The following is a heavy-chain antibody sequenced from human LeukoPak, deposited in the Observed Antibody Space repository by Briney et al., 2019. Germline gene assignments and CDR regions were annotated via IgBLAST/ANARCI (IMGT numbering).Heavy chain of an antibody. V-gene: IGHV4-4*07. CDR3: ARARFGEPSAPFQH. D-gene: IGHD3-10*01. Sequence: SETLSLTCTVSGGSISSYYWSWIRQLAGKGLEWIGRIYTSGSTNYNPSLKSRVTMSVDTSKNQFSLKLSSVTAADTAVYYCARARFGEPSAPFQHWGQGTLVTVSS. CDR1: GGSISSYY. CDR2: IYTSGST. J-gene: IGHJ1*01.